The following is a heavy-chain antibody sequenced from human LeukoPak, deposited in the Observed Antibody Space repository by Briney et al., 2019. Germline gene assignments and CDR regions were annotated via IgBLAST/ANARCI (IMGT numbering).Heavy chain of an antibody. V-gene: IGHV3-23*01. CDR2: ISGSGGST. D-gene: IGHD2-2*01. CDR3: AKLSWDIVVVPAAMPLDY. CDR1: GFTFSSYA. Sequence: GGSLRLSCAASGFTFSSYAMSWVRQAPGKELEWVSAISGSGGSTYYADSVEGRFTISRDNSKNTLYLQMNSLRAEDTAVYYCAKLSWDIVVVPAAMPLDYWGQGTLVTVSS. J-gene: IGHJ4*02.